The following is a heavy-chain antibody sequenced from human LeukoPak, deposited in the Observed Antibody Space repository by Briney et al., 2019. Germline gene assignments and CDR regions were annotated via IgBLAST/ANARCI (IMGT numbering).Heavy chain of an antibody. CDR1: GFTFSSYW. Sequence: GGSLRLSCAASGFTFSSYWMHWVRQVPGKGLVWVARINPGGSSITYADSVKGRFTISRDNAKNTLYLQMNSLRAEDTAIYYCARESPVAATGRSWFDPWGQGTLVTVSS. CDR3: ARESPVAATGRSWFDP. J-gene: IGHJ5*02. V-gene: IGHV3-74*01. CDR2: INPGGSSI. D-gene: IGHD6-13*01.